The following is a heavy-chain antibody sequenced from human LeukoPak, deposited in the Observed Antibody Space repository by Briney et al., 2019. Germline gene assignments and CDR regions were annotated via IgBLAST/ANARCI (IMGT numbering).Heavy chain of an antibody. Sequence: GGSLSLSCAASGFTFSDYYMSWIRQAPGKGLEWVSYISSSSSYTNYADSVKGRFTISRDNAKNSLYLQMNSLRAEDTAVYYCASHPMVRGVFSFWGQGTLVTVSS. CDR2: ISSSSSYT. V-gene: IGHV3-11*06. CDR3: ASHPMVRGVFSF. CDR1: GFTFSDYY. J-gene: IGHJ4*02. D-gene: IGHD3-10*01.